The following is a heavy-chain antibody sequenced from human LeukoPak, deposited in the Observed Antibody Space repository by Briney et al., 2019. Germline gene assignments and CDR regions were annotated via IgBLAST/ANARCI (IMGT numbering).Heavy chain of an antibody. CDR3: ARVLRYCSGGNCYSGGLGYMDV. Sequence: GGSLRLSCAASGCTFSDYNRRWIRQAPGKGLEWVSSISRSGSTKYYADSVKGRFTISRDNAKNSLFLQMSSRRAEDTAVYYCARVLRYCSGGNCYSGGLGYMDVWGKGTTVTISS. J-gene: IGHJ6*03. CDR2: ISRSGSTK. D-gene: IGHD2-15*01. CDR1: GCTFSDYN. V-gene: IGHV3-11*01.